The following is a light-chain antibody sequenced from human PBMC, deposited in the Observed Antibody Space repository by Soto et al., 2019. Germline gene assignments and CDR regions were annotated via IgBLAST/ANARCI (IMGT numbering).Light chain of an antibody. CDR3: QHDNSYSQT. J-gene: IGKJ1*01. V-gene: IGKV1-5*01. CDR1: QRIRHY. CDR2: GAS. Sequence: DIQMTQSPPTLSASVGDRVTITCRASQRIRHYLAWYQQMPGKAPNLLIYGASTLQSGVPSRFSGSGSGTEFTLTISSLQPDDFLTYFCQHDNSYSQTFGHGTKVEIK.